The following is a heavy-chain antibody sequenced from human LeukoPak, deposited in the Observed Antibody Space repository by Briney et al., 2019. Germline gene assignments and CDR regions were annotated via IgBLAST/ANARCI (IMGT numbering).Heavy chain of an antibody. CDR2: IIPVFAIT. CDR1: EGTFSNHA. CDR3: ARVDPALDPDAFDI. V-gene: IGHV1-69*05. Sequence: SVKVSCKASEGTFSNHAITWVRQAPGQGLEWVGGIIPVFAITDYAQKFQGRVTFTTDEGTSTAYMELSGLRSEDTAVYYCARVDPALDPDAFDIWGQGTMVTVSS. J-gene: IGHJ3*02.